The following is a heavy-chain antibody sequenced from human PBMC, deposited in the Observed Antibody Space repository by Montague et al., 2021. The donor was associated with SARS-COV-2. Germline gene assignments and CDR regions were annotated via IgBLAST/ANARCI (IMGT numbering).Heavy chain of an antibody. CDR2: IYYSGTT. D-gene: IGHD3-10*01. CDR1: GGSITRKYY. J-gene: IGHJ3*02. Sequence: SETLSLTCTVSGGSITRKYYWGWIRQPPGKGLEWVGNIYYSGTTLINPXXESRVTISVDASKNQFSLNLTSVTAADTAVYYCARPLVRGVPKAFDIWGQRALVIVSS. CDR3: ARPLVRGVPKAFDI. V-gene: IGHV4-39*01.